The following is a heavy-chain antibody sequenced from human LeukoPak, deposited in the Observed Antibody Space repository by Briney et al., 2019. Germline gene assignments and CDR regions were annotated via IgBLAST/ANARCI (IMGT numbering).Heavy chain of an antibody. CDR3: ARESTSGLPAVGFDF. V-gene: IGHV4-38-2*02. CDR1: GYSISSGSY. J-gene: IGHJ4*02. Sequence: PSETLSLTCAVSGYSISSGSYWGWIRRPPGKGLEWIGSGYHTGSTFYNPSLKSRVSISVDTSKNQFSLKLSSVTAADTAVYYCARESTSGLPAVGFDFWGQGTLVTVSS. D-gene: IGHD3-10*01. CDR2: GYHTGST.